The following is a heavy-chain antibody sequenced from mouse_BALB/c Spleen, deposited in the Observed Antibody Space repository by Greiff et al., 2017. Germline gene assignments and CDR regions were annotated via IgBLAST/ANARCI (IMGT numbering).Heavy chain of an antibody. V-gene: IGHV3-2*02. Sequence: EVKLQESGPGLVKPSQSLSLTCTVTGYSITSDYAWNWIRQFPGNKLEWMGYISYSGSTSYNPSLKSRISITRDTSKNQFFLQLNSVTTEDTATYYCAQGYGYPFAYWGQGTLVTVSA. CDR1: GYSITSDYA. J-gene: IGHJ3*01. D-gene: IGHD2-2*01. CDR3: AQGYGYPFAY. CDR2: ISYSGST.